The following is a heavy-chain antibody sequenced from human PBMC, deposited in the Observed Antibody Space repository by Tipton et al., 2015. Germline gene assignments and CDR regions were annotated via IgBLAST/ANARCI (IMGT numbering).Heavy chain of an antibody. CDR2: IHYSGNT. D-gene: IGHD6-25*01. CDR1: GGSVSITNLY. Sequence: TLSLTCTVSGGSVSITNLYWTWIRQSPGKGLEWIGYIHYSGNTNYNSSLKSRVTISVDTSKNEFSLKLTSVTAADTAVYYCARADAALDYWGQGTLVTVSS. J-gene: IGHJ4*02. V-gene: IGHV4-61*01. CDR3: ARADAALDY.